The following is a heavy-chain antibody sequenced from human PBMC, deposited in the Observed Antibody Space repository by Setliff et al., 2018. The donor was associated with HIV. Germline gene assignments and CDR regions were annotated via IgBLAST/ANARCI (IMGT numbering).Heavy chain of an antibody. V-gene: IGHV4-34*01. J-gene: IGHJ6*02. CDR1: GGSFSGYY. CDR3: ARGFRDNSGYYYYGMDV. CDR2: INHSGST. Sequence: PSETLSLTCAVYGGSFSGYYWSWIRQPPGKGLEWIGEINHSGSTNYKPSLKSRVTISVDTSKKQFSLKVSSVIAADTAVYFCARGFRDNSGYYYYGMDVWGPGTTVT. D-gene: IGHD3-22*01.